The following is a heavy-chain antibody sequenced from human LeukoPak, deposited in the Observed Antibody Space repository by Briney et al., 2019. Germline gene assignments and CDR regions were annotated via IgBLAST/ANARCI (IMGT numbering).Heavy chain of an antibody. D-gene: IGHD6-13*01. J-gene: IGHJ4*02. CDR3: ARVGSTAEAGTVDY. Sequence: GGSLRLSCAASGFGFSDYYMSWIRQAPGKGLEWVSYISPSSTHTPYADPVKGRFTISRDNAKNSLYLQMNSLKADDTAVYYCARVGSTAEAGTVDYWGQGTLVTVSS. CDR1: GFGFSDYY. CDR2: ISPSSTHT. V-gene: IGHV3-11*05.